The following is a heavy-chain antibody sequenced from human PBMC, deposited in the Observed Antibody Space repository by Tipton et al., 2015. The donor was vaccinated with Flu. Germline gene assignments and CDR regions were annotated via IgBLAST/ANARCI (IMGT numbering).Heavy chain of an antibody. CDR1: GFTFVDYG. CDR3: AKGDVLWEVPRPPDY. D-gene: IGHD3-16*01. J-gene: IGHJ4*02. V-gene: IGHV3-20*04. CDR2: INWNGDKT. Sequence: SLRLSCAASGFTFVDYGMNWVRQAPGKGLEWVSGINWNGDKTGYADSVMGRFTISRDNAKNSLYLQMNSLRAEDTALYYCAKGDVLWEVPRPPDYWGQGTLVTVSS.